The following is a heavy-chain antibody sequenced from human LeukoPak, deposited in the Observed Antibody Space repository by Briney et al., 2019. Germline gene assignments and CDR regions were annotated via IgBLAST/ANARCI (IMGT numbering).Heavy chain of an antibody. V-gene: IGHV4-59*01. Sequence: PSETLSLTCTVSGVSISSYYWSWIRQPPGKGLEWIGYMYYSGSTDYNPSLKSRVTISVDTSKNQFSLKLSSLTAADTAVYYCARAPQASSSWYVKADWFDPWGQGTLVTVSS. J-gene: IGHJ5*02. CDR1: GVSISSYY. D-gene: IGHD6-13*01. CDR2: MYYSGST. CDR3: ARAPQASSSWYVKADWFDP.